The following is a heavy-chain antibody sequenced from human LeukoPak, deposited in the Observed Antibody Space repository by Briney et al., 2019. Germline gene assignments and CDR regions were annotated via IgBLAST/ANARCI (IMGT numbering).Heavy chain of an antibody. Sequence: KASETLSLTCTVSGGSISSYYWSWIRQPPGKGLEWIGFIYYTGSTNYNPSLKSRVTISVDTSKNQFSLKLSSVTAADTAVYYCAREGLNGAFDIWGQGTMVTVSS. D-gene: IGHD1-1*01. J-gene: IGHJ3*02. CDR1: GGSISSYY. CDR3: AREGLNGAFDI. CDR2: IYYTGST. V-gene: IGHV4-59*01.